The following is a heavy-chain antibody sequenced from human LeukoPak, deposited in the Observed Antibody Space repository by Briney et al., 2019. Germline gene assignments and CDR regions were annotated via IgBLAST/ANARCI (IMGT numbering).Heavy chain of an antibody. D-gene: IGHD2-2*01. Sequence: GASVKVSCKASGYTFTGYYMHWVRQAPGQGLEWMGWINPNSGGTNYAQKFQGRVTMTRDTSISTAYMELSRLRSDDTAVYYCARGAYQLPFNNWFDPWGQGNLVTVSS. V-gene: IGHV1-2*02. CDR2: INPNSGGT. CDR1: GYTFTGYY. CDR3: ARGAYQLPFNNWFDP. J-gene: IGHJ5*02.